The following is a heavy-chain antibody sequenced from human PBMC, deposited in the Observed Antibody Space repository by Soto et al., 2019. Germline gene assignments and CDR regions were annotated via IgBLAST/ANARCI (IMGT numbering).Heavy chain of an antibody. V-gene: IGHV4-59*08. CDR1: GGSISSYY. D-gene: IGHD2-2*01. J-gene: IGHJ4*02. Sequence: SETLSLTCTPSGGSISSYYWSWIRQPPGKGLEWIGYIYYSGSTNYNPSLKSRVTISVDTSKNLFSLKLSSVTAADTAVYYCARLGGGYCSSTSCYGARFEYWGQGTLVTSPQ. CDR3: ARLGGGYCSSTSCYGARFEY. CDR2: IYYSGST.